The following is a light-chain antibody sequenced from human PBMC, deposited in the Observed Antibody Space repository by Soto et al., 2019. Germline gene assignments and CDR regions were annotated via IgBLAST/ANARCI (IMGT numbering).Light chain of an antibody. CDR2: GAS. Sequence: EIVLTQSPGTLSLSPGERATLSCRASQSVSSSYLAWYQQKPGQAPRLLIYGASSRATGIPDRFSGSGSGTDFTLTISRLEPEDFAVYYCQHYGSSLWTFGQGTKMEIK. CDR3: QHYGSSLWT. CDR1: QSVSSSY. V-gene: IGKV3-20*01. J-gene: IGKJ1*01.